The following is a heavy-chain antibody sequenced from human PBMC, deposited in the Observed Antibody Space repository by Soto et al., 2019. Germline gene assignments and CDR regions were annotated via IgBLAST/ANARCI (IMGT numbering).Heavy chain of an antibody. CDR1: GGTFGNSA. Sequence: QVQLVQSGAEVKKPGSSVTVSCKASGGTFGNSAISWVRQAPGQGLEWMGGIIPIFPTPDYAQKFQGRVTITAAEVTSLSYMVLTSLSSEVSDVYYCARANDRLHLVRNYYYAMDVWGQGTTVTVSS. D-gene: IGHD2-8*01. CDR2: IIPIFPTP. J-gene: IGHJ6*02. CDR3: ARANDRLHLVRNYYYAMDV. V-gene: IGHV1-69*12.